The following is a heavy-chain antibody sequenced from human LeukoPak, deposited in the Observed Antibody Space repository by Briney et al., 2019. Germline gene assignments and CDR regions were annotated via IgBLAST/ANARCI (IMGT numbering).Heavy chain of an antibody. V-gene: IGHV3-48*01. D-gene: IGHD5-24*01. J-gene: IGHJ4*02. CDR3: ARDYKYAFDN. CDR2: IGIDIGNT. CDR1: GFTFSDYI. Sequence: PGGSLRLSCAPSGFTFSDYIMNAVRQSPRKGLEWISYIGIDIGNTNYADSLKGRFTISGDKAKNSLYTQMNSLRVEDTAVYYCARDYKYAFDNWGQGTLVTVSS.